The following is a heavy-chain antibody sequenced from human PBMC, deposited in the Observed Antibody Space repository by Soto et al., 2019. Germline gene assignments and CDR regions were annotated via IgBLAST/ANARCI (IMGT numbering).Heavy chain of an antibody. V-gene: IGHV4-39*01. CDR3: ARPKIALYNWFDP. D-gene: IGHD3-3*02. Sequence: QLQLQESGPGLVKPSETLSLTCTVYGGSISSSSYYWGWISQPPVKGLEWIGRIYYSWSTYYNPSLQRRFPISLDTTKNQSSKTLSSVTAEDAAVYYCARPKIALYNWFDPGGDGNQVTVTS. CDR2: IYYSWST. CDR1: GGSISSSSYY. J-gene: IGHJ5*02.